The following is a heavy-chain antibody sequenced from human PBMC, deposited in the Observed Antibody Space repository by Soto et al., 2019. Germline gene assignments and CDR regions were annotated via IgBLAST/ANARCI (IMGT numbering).Heavy chain of an antibody. Sequence: SQTLSLTCAISGDSVSSNSAAWNWIRQSPSRGLEWLGRTYYRSKWYNDYAVSVKSRITINPDTSKNQFSLQLNSVTPEDTAVYYCARDGCSGGSCYSGYYYYGMDVWGQGTTVTVS. J-gene: IGHJ6*02. CDR1: GDSVSSNSAA. D-gene: IGHD2-15*01. CDR2: TYYRSKWYN. CDR3: ARDGCSGGSCYSGYYYYGMDV. V-gene: IGHV6-1*01.